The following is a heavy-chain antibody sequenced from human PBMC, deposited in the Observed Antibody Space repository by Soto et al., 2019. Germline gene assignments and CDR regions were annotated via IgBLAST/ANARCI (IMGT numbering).Heavy chain of an antibody. Sequence: GGSLRLSCAASGFTFSSYSMNWVRQAPGKGLEWVSSISSSSSYIYYADSVKGRFTISRDNAKNSLYLQMNSLRAEDTAVYYCARDPNSSHYYYYGMDVWGQGXTLTVSS. J-gene: IGHJ6*02. CDR3: ARDPNSSHYYYYGMDV. D-gene: IGHD6-6*01. CDR2: ISSSSSYI. CDR1: GFTFSSYS. V-gene: IGHV3-21*01.